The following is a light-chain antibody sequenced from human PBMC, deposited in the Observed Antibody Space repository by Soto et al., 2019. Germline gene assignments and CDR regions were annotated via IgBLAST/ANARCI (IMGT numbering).Light chain of an antibody. CDR3: QQDYSTLAT. CDR1: ESISRH. Sequence: QMTQSPSSLSAYVGDRVTITCRAAESISRHLNWYQQKPGRAPDLLIYAASTLQNGVPSRFTGSGSGTEFTLTITGLQLEDFATYYCQQDYSTLATFGQGTRLEVK. J-gene: IGKJ5*01. V-gene: IGKV1-39*01. CDR2: AAS.